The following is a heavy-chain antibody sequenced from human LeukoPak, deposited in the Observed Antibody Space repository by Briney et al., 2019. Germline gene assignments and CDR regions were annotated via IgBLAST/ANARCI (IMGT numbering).Heavy chain of an antibody. CDR3: ARPYYDFWSGYSTYFDY. CDR1: GFTFSSYA. V-gene: IGHV3-30-3*01. CDR2: ISYDGSNK. D-gene: IGHD3-3*01. Sequence: GGSLRLSCAASGFTFSSYAMHWVRQAPGKGLEWVAVISYDGSNKYYADSVKGRFTISRGNSKNTLYLQMNSLRAEDTAVYYCARPYYDFWSGYSTYFDYWGQGTLVTVSS. J-gene: IGHJ4*02.